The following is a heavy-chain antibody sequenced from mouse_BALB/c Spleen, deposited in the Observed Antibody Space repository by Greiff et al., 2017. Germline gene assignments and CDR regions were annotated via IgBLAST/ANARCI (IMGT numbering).Heavy chain of an antibody. J-gene: IGHJ2*01. CDR1: GYTFTSYY. Sequence: VQLQESGAELVKPGASVKLSCKASGYTFTSYYMYWVKQRPGQGLEWIGEINPSNGGTNFNEKFKSKATLTVDKSSSTAYMQLSSLTSEDSAVYYCTRGVRLFDYWGQGTTLTVSS. CDR3: TRGVRLFDY. D-gene: IGHD2-14*01. V-gene: IGHV1S81*02. CDR2: INPSNGGT.